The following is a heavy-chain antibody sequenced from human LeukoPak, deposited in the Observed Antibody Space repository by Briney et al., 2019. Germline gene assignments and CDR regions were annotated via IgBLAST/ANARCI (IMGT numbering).Heavy chain of an antibody. CDR1: GYSFTYW. CDR3: ATGSSGGYSH. CDR2: IDPGYSNM. J-gene: IGHJ4*02. D-gene: IGHD3-10*01. V-gene: IGHV5-10-1*01. Sequence: GESLRISCTGSGYSFTYWITWVRQMPGKGLGWMGTIDPGYSNMKNYNTSLEGHVTISVDKSINTVYLQRSSLKASDSAMYYCATGSSGGYSHWGQGTLVTVSS.